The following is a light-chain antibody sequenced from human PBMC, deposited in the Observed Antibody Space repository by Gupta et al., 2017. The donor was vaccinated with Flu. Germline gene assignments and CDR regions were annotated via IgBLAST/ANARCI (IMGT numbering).Light chain of an antibody. CDR3: QQYYNLPPWT. CDR1: QSIART. CDR2: GAS. Sequence: DIVITQSPATLSVSPGERAIVSCRASQSIARTLAWYQQKPGQAPRLLIYGASTRATGIPARFSGSGSGTEFTLTITGLKSEDFAVYYCQQYYNLPPWTFGQGTRVEIK. J-gene: IGKJ1*01. V-gene: IGKV3-15*01.